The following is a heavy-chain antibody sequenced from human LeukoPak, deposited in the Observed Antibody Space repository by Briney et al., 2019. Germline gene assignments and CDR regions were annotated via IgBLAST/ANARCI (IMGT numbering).Heavy chain of an antibody. V-gene: IGHV4-4*07. J-gene: IGHJ4*02. D-gene: IGHD1-1*01. CDR2: IYTSGST. CDR1: GGSISNYY. Sequence: PSETLSLTGAVSGGSISNYYWSWIRQPAGNGLEWIGRIYTSGSTNYNPSLKSRVTMSVDTSKNQFSLKLNSVTAADTAVYYCAREQGTGTSSRYFEYWGQGTLVTVSS. CDR3: AREQGTGTSSRYFEY.